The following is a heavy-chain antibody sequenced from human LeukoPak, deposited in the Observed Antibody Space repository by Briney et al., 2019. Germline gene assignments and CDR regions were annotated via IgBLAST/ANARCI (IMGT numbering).Heavy chain of an antibody. V-gene: IGHV4-4*07. D-gene: IGHD3-22*01. CDR1: GDSISNYY. Sequence: KPSETLSLTCTVSGDSISNYYWSWIRQPAGKGLEWIGRYYTSESTDYNPSLKSRVTMSVDTSKNQFFLKLSSVTAADTAVYYCARDGDYYDSSGSFDSWGQGTLVTVSS. CDR2: YYTSEST. CDR3: ARDGDYYDSSGSFDS. J-gene: IGHJ4*02.